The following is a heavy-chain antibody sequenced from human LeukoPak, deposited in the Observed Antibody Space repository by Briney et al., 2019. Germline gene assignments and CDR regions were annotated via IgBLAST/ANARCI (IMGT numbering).Heavy chain of an antibody. J-gene: IGHJ6*02. V-gene: IGHV3-21*01. D-gene: IGHD3-16*01. Sequence: GGSLRLSCAASGFTFSSYAMSWVRQAPGKGLEWVSAISGSSSYIYYADSVKGRFTISRDNAKDSLYLQMNSLRAEDTAVYYCARGEETRIMITFGGVRAYYYGMDVWGQGTTVTVSS. CDR1: GFTFSSYA. CDR3: ARGEETRIMITFGGVRAYYYGMDV. CDR2: ISGSSSYI.